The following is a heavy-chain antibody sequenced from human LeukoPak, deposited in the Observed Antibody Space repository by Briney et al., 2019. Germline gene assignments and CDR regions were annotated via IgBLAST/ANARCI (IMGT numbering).Heavy chain of an antibody. V-gene: IGHV1-8*01. CDR2: MNPNSGNT. D-gene: IGHD3-3*01. J-gene: IGHJ6*03. CDR1: GYTFTSYD. Sequence: ASVKVSCKASGYTFTSYDINWVRQATGQGLEWMGWMNPNSGNTGYAQKFQGRVTMTRNTSISTAYMELSSLRSEDTAVYYCARAARRDYDFWSGVKRVYYYYMDVWGKGTTVTVSS. CDR3: ARAARRDYDFWSGVKRVYYYYMDV.